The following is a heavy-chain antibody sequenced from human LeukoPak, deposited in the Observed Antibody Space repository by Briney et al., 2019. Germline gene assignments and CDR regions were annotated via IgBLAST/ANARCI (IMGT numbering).Heavy chain of an antibody. CDR1: GFTFSSYS. V-gene: IGHV3-21*04. D-gene: IGHD2-15*01. J-gene: IGHJ4*02. CDR2: ISSSSSYI. CDR3: AKDAGLGYCSGGSCSGY. Sequence: GGSLRLSCAASGFTFSSYSMNWVRQAPGKGLEWVSSISSSSSYIYYADSVKGRFTISRDNAKNSLYLQMNSLRAEDTALYYCAKDAGLGYCSGGSCSGYWGQGTLVTVSS.